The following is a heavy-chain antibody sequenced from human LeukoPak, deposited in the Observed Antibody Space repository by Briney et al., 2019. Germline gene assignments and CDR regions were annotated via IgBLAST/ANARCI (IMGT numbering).Heavy chain of an antibody. CDR1: GFSFSDAW. CDR3: TTRAPARYCSDGACYSSADY. J-gene: IGHJ4*02. D-gene: IGHD2-15*01. Sequence: GGSLRLSCAASGFSFSDAWMNWVRQASGKGLEWVGHIRSKADGGTPDYIAPVKGRFTISRDDSKDTLYLQMNSLNTEDTAMYYCTTRAPARYCSDGACYSSADYWGQGTLLTVSS. CDR2: IRSKADGGTP. V-gene: IGHV3-15*07.